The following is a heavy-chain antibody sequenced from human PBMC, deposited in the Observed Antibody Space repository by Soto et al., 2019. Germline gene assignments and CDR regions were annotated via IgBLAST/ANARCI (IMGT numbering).Heavy chain of an antibody. Sequence: QVQLQESGPGLVKPSETLSLTCTVSGGSVSSGSYYWSWIRQPPGKGLEWIGYIYYSGSTNYNPSLKSRVTISVDTSKNQFSLKLSSVTAADTAVYYCARLVVATLSGAFDIWGQGTMVTVSS. CDR1: GGSVSSGSYY. J-gene: IGHJ3*02. D-gene: IGHD5-12*01. V-gene: IGHV4-61*01. CDR2: IYYSGST. CDR3: ARLVVATLSGAFDI.